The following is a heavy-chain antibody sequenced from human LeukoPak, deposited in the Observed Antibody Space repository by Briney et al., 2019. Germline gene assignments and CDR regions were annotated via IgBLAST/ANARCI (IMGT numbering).Heavy chain of an antibody. D-gene: IGHD3-22*01. J-gene: IGHJ4*02. Sequence: GGSLRLSCAASGFTFSSYIMNWVRQAPGKGLEWVSSISSSSSYIYYADSVKGRFTISRDNAKNSLYLQMNSLRAEDTAVYYCAREGDYYDSSGYFWGQGTLVTVSS. CDR1: GFTFSSYI. CDR2: ISSSSSYI. CDR3: AREGDYYDSSGYF. V-gene: IGHV3-21*01.